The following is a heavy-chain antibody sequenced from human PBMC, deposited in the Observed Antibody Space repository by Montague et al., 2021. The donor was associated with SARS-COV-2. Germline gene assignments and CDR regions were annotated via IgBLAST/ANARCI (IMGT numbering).Heavy chain of an antibody. D-gene: IGHD2-8*01. V-gene: IGHV4-59*01. CDR1: GGSTNYYY. CDR2: MYYSGGT. Sequence: SETLSLTCIVSGGSTNYYYWSWIRQSPGKGLEWIGYMYYSGGTNYNPSLKSRVTMSIDRSKNQFSLKLRSVTAADTAVYYCARVARYGTNGVCQTYYYYGLDVWGQGTTVTVSS. J-gene: IGHJ6*02. CDR3: ARVARYGTNGVCQTYYYYGLDV.